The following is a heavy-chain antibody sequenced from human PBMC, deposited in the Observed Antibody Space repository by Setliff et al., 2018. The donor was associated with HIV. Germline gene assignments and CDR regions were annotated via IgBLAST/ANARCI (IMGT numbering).Heavy chain of an antibody. CDR2: INTHNGNT. D-gene: IGHD6-13*01. CDR1: GYIFTTFG. CDR3: ARATGAADL. V-gene: IGHV1-18*01. Sequence: ASVKVSCKASGYIFTTFGFSWVRQDPGQGLEWMGWINTHNGNTHYAQRFQGRVTMTRDTSTTTAYMELRSLRSDDTAVYYCARATGAADLWGQGTKVTVSS. J-gene: IGHJ5*02.